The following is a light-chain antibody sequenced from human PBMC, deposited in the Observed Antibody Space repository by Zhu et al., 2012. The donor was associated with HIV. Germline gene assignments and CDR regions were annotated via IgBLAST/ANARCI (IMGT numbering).Light chain of an antibody. V-gene: IGKV3-20*01. CDR1: QFISTTY. CDR3: QYFGGTPRIN. J-gene: IGKJ5*01. CDR2: GAS. Sequence: EVVLTQSPDTLSLSLGERATLACKASQFISTTYLSWYHQRPGQAPKLLIYGASNRASGIPVRFSGSGSGTDFTLTISGLEPEDFGVYYCQYFGGTPRINFGQGTRLEIK.